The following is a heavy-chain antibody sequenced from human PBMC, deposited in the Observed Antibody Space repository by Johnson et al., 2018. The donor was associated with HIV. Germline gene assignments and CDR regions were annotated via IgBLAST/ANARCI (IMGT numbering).Heavy chain of an antibody. CDR2: INWNGGNT. J-gene: IGHJ3*02. CDR1: GFIFDDYG. V-gene: IGHV3-20*04. Sequence: VQLVESGGGLVQPGRSLRLSCAASGFIFDDYGMSWVRQAPGKGLEWVSGINWNGGNTGYADSVKGRFTISRDNAKNSLYLQMNNLRAEDTALYFCARDRGYSGYDWGAFDIWGQGTMVTVSS. CDR3: ARDRGYSGYDWGAFDI. D-gene: IGHD5-12*01.